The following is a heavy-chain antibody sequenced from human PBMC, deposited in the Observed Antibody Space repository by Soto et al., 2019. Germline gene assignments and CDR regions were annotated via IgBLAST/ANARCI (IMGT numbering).Heavy chain of an antibody. J-gene: IGHJ3*02. D-gene: IGHD3-16*02. CDR3: ARIRVGHDYIWGSYREIHAFDI. CDR1: GFTFSSYA. CDR2: ISGSGGRK. V-gene: IGHV3-23*01. Sequence: PGGSLRLSCAASGFTFSSYAMSWVRQAPGKGLEWVSAISGSGGRKYYADSVKGRFTISRDNAKNSLYLQMNSLRAEDTAVYYCARIRVGHDYIWGSYREIHAFDIWGQGTMVTVSS.